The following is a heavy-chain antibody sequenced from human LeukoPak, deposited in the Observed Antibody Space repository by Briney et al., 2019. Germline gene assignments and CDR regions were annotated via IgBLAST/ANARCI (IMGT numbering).Heavy chain of an antibody. CDR1: GFTFDDYG. CDR2: INWNGGST. Sequence: PGGSLRLSCAASGFTFDDYGMSWVRQAPGKGLEWVSGINWNGGSTGYADSVKGRFTISRDNAKNSLYLQMNSLRAEDTALYYCARDTEPYSSSWLYFDYWGQGTLVTVSS. CDR3: ARDTEPYSSSWLYFDY. J-gene: IGHJ4*02. D-gene: IGHD6-13*01. V-gene: IGHV3-20*04.